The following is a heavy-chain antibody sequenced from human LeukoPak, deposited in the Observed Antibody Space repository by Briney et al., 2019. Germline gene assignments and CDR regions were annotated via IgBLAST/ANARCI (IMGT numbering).Heavy chain of an antibody. J-gene: IGHJ4*02. CDR3: ASPYSSSWYYFDY. V-gene: IGHV3-66*01. Sequence: GGSLRLSCAASGFTVSSNYMSWVRQAPGKGLEWVSVIYSGGSTYYADSVKGRFTISRDNSKNTLYLQMNSPRAEDTAVYYCASPYSSSWYYFDYWGQGTLVTVSS. CDR2: IYSGGST. CDR1: GFTVSSNY. D-gene: IGHD6-13*01.